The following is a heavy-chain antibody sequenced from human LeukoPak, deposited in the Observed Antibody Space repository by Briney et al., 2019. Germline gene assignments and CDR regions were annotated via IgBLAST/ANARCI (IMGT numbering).Heavy chain of an antibody. V-gene: IGHV4-59*08. Sequence: SETLSLTCTVSGGSISTYYWSWIRQPPGKGLEWIGYIYYSGSTNYNPSLKSRVTISVDTSKNQFSLKLNSATAADTAVYYCARGRCSGGSCYSSYYYYGMDVWGQGTTVTVSS. CDR2: IYYSGST. D-gene: IGHD2-15*01. CDR1: GGSISTYY. CDR3: ARGRCSGGSCYSSYYYYGMDV. J-gene: IGHJ6*02.